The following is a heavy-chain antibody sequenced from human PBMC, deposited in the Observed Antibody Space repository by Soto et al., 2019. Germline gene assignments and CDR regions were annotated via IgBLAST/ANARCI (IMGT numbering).Heavy chain of an antibody. Sequence: GASVKVSCKASGYTFTSYYMHWVRQAPGQGLEWMGIINPSGGSTSYAQKFQGRVTMTRDTSTSTVYMELGSLRSEDTAVYYCARGGAAGIGHYYGMDVWGQGTTVTVSS. CDR1: GYTFTSYY. CDR2: INPSGGST. J-gene: IGHJ6*02. V-gene: IGHV1-46*01. D-gene: IGHD6-13*01. CDR3: ARGGAAGIGHYYGMDV.